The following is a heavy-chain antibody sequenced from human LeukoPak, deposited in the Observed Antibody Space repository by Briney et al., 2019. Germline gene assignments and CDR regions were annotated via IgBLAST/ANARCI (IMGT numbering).Heavy chain of an antibody. CDR2: MNHNSGNT. Sequence: ATVKLSCKASGYTLTSYDINWVRQATGQGLEWMGWMNHNSGNTGYAQKFQGRVTITRNPSIRTAYMELSRLRSDDTAVYYCAKNYGSGGSRLYNWFDPWGQGTPVTVSS. V-gene: IGHV1-8*03. D-gene: IGHD2-15*01. CDR3: AKNYGSGGSRLYNWFDP. J-gene: IGHJ5*02. CDR1: GYTLTSYD.